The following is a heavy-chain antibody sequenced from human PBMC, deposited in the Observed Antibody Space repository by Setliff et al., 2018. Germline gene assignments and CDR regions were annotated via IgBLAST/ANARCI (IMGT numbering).Heavy chain of an antibody. Sequence: GESLKISCKGSGYSFSTCWIGWVRQMPGKGLEWMGIIYPGDSITRYGPSFQGQVTISVDKSINTAYLQWSSLRASDTAIYYCARHPYYYGSGTYLDNNNRWFDPWGQGTLVTVSS. D-gene: IGHD3-10*01. V-gene: IGHV5-51*01. CDR2: IYPGDSIT. CDR3: ARHPYYYGSGTYLDNNNRWFDP. CDR1: GYSFSTCW. J-gene: IGHJ5*02.